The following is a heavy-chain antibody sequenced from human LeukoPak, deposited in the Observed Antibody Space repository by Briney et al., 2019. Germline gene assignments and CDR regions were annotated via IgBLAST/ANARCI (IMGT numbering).Heavy chain of an antibody. J-gene: IGHJ6*03. CDR3: ARGYYDILTGYFPYYYYYYMDV. CDR1: GGSISSSSYY. D-gene: IGHD3-9*01. Sequence: SETLSLTCTVSGGSISSSSYYWGWIRQPPGKGLEWIGYIYYSGSTNYNPSLKSRVTISVDTSKNQFSLKLSSVTAADTAVYYCARGYYDILTGYFPYYYYYYMDVWGKGTTVTISS. V-gene: IGHV4-61*05. CDR2: IYYSGST.